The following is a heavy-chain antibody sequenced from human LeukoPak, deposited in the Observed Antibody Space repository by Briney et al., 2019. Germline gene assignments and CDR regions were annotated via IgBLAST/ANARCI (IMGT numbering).Heavy chain of an antibody. V-gene: IGHV3-21*01. J-gene: IGHJ4*02. D-gene: IGHD6-19*01. CDR2: ISSSSSYI. CDR1: GFTFSSYS. CDR3: ARRNFDSSGWYVVDF. Sequence: GGSLRLSCAASGFTFSSYSMNWVRQAPGKGLEWVSSISSSSSYIYYADSVKGRFTISRDNAKNSLYLQMNSLRAEDTAVYYCARRNFDSSGWYVVDFWGQGTLVTVSS.